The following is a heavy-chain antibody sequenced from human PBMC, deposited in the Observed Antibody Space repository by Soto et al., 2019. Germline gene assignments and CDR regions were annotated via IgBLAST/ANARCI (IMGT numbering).Heavy chain of an antibody. CDR1: GFSLSRKGMS. CDR2: IDWEEEK. V-gene: IGHV2-70*01. D-gene: IGHD1-7*01. J-gene: IGHJ4*02. CDR3: TRSNNWNYEYYFDY. Sequence: SGPTLVNPKQTLILTCAFSGFSLSRKGMSVSWIRQPPGKALEFLALIDWEEEKFYSPSLRTRLTVSKDTSKSQVVLTPTNVDPVDTATYYSTRSNNWNYEYYFDYWGQGTLVTVSS.